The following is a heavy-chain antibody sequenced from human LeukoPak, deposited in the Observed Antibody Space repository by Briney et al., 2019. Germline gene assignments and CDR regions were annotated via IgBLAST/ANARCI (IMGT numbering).Heavy chain of an antibody. J-gene: IGHJ4*02. CDR1: GFTFSDYY. V-gene: IGHV3-11*06. CDR3: ARESFGDYYFDY. CDR2: ISSSSSYT. D-gene: IGHD4-17*01. Sequence: PGGSLRLSCAASGFTFSDYYMSWIRQAPGKGLEWVSYISSSSSYTNYADSVKGRFTISRDNAKNSLYLQMNSLRVEDTAVYSCARESFGDYYFDYWGQGTLVTVPS.